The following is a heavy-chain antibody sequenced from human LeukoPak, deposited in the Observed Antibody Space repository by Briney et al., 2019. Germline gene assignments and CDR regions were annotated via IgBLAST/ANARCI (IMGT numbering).Heavy chain of an antibody. CDR2: ISVRGGST. CDR3: AKRGVVIRGLLVIGYHQEAYHYDF. V-gene: IGHV3-23*01. D-gene: IGHD3-10*01. Sequence: GGSLRLSYVESVICLSNYAMTWVRQAPRKGLEWVSYISVRGGSTTYADSAKGRFSLSRDTSLNTLYLQMNKLRAEDTAVYFCAKRGVVIRGLLVIGYHQEAYHYDFWGQGVLVTVSS. CDR1: VICLSNYA. J-gene: IGHJ4*02.